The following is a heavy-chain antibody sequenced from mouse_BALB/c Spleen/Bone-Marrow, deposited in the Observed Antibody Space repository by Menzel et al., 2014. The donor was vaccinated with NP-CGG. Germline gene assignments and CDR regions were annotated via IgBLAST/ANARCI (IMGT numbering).Heavy chain of an antibody. CDR3: AREGGYYDAMDY. CDR2: IYPYNGGT. V-gene: IGHV1S29*02. D-gene: IGHD2-2*01. J-gene: IGHJ4*01. CDR1: GYTFTDYD. Sequence: VQLKESGPELVKPGASVKISCKASGYTFTDYDMQWVKQSHGKSLEWIGYIYPYNGGTGYNQKFRSKATLTVDSSSSTAYMELRSLTSEDSAVYYCAREGGYYDAMDYRGQGTSVTVSS.